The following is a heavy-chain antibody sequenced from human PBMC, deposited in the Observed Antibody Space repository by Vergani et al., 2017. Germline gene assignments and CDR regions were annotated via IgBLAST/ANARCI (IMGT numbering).Heavy chain of an antibody. J-gene: IGHJ4*02. Sequence: EVQLVESGGGLVQPGRSLRLSCAASGFTFSSYAMSWVRQAPGKGLEWVSAISGSGGNTYYADSVKGRFTISRDKSKNTLYLQMNSLRAEDTAVYYCVKDAGSGWYYFDYWGQGTLVTVSS. CDR2: ISGSGGNT. CDR3: VKDAGSGWYYFDY. D-gene: IGHD6-19*01. V-gene: IGHV3-23*04. CDR1: GFTFSSYA.